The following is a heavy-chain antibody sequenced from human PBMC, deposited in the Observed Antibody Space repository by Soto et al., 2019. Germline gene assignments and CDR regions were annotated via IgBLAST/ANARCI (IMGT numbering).Heavy chain of an antibody. Sequence: ASVKVSFKASGYTFISYGISWVRQAPGQGLEWMGWISAYNGDTNYAQKLQGRVTMTTDTSTSTAYMELRSLRSDDTAVYYCARYQCSSSSCYTFFFDYWGRGTLVTVSS. CDR2: ISAYNGDT. J-gene: IGHJ4*02. CDR3: ARYQCSSSSCYTFFFDY. D-gene: IGHD2-2*02. CDR1: GYTFISYG. V-gene: IGHV1-18*04.